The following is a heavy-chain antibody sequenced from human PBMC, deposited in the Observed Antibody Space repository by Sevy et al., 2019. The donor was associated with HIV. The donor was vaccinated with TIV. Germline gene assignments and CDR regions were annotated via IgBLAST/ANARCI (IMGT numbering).Heavy chain of an antibody. CDR1: GFTFSSYS. Sequence: GGSLRLSCAASGFTFSSYSMNWVRQAPGKGLEWVSSISGLSNYIYYADSVKGRFTMSRDNAKNSLYLQMNSLRPEDTAVYYCARDRCTITSCHEGNWFDPWGQGTLVTISS. J-gene: IGHJ5*02. CDR2: ISGLSNYI. D-gene: IGHD2-2*01. V-gene: IGHV3-21*01. CDR3: ARDRCTITSCHEGNWFDP.